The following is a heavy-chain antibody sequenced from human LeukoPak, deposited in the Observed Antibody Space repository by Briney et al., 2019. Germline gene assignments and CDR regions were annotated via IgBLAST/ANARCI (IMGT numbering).Heavy chain of an antibody. Sequence: SETLSLTRTVSGYSISSGYYWGWIRQPPGKGLEWIGYIYYSGSTNYNPSLKGRVTISVDTSKNQFSLKLSSVTAADTAVYYCARALYYYDSSGYYPGENYYYYMDVWGKGTTVTVSS. J-gene: IGHJ6*03. CDR1: GYSISSGYY. D-gene: IGHD3-22*01. CDR3: ARALYYYDSSGYYPGENYYYYMDV. V-gene: IGHV4-61*01. CDR2: IYYSGST.